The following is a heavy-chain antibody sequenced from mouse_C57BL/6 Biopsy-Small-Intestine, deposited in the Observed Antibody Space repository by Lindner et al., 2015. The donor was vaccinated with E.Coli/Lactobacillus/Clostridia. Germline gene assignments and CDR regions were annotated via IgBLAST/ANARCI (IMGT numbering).Heavy chain of an antibody. V-gene: IGHV1-42*01. D-gene: IGHD2-1*01. J-gene: IGHJ4*01. Sequence: QLQESGPELVKPGASVKISCKASGYSFTGYYMNWVKQSPEKSLEWIGEINPSTGGTTYNQKFKAKATLTVDKSSSTAYMQLKSLTSEDSAVYYCARWGNYEFYYAMDYWGQGTSVTVSS. CDR3: ARWGNYEFYYAMDY. CDR1: GYSFTGYY. CDR2: INPSTGGT.